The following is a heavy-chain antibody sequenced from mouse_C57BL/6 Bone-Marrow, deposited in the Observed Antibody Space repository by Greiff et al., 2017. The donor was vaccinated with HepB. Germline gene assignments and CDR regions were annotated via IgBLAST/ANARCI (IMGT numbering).Heavy chain of an antibody. CDR2: ISDGGSYT. CDR3: ARSYSAWFAY. V-gene: IGHV5-4*01. D-gene: IGHD2-10*01. CDR1: GFTFSSYA. Sequence: EVQLVESGGGLVKPGGSLKLSCAASGFTFSSYAMSWVRQTPEKRLEWVATISDGGSYTYYPDNVKGRFTISRDNAKNNLYLQMSHLKSEDTAMYYCARSYSAWFAYWGQGTLVTVSA. J-gene: IGHJ3*01.